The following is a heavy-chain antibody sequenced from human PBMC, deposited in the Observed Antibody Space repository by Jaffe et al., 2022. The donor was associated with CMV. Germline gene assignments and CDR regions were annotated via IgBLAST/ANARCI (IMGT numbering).Heavy chain of an antibody. Sequence: QVTLKESGPVLVKPTETLTLTCTVSGFSLSNARMGVSWIRQPPGKALEWLAHIFSNDEKSYSTSLKSRLTISKDTSKSQVVLTMTNMDPVDTATYYCARIAALYYYDSSGFFDYWGQGTLVTVSS. CDR3: ARIAALYYYDSSGFFDY. J-gene: IGHJ4*02. D-gene: IGHD3-22*01. CDR2: IFSNDEK. CDR1: GFSLSNARMG. V-gene: IGHV2-26*01.